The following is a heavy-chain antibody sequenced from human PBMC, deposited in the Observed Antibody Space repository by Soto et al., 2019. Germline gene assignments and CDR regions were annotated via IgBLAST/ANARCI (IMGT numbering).Heavy chain of an antibody. Sequence: GASLWLSCAASGFTVSSYWMHWVRQAPGKGLIMVSHINSDGSSTSYADSVKGRFTISRDNAKNTLYLQMNSLRAEDTAVYYCARCSNVVGSSSWSTYYYYYGMDVWGQGTTVTVSS. CDR2: INSDGSST. CDR3: ARCSNVVGSSSWSTYYYYYGMDV. V-gene: IGHV3-74*01. J-gene: IGHJ6*02. CDR1: GFTVSSYW. D-gene: IGHD6-13*01.